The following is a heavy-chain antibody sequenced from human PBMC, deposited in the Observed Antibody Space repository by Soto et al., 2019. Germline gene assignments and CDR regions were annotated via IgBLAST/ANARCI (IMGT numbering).Heavy chain of an antibody. V-gene: IGHV3-23*01. J-gene: IGHJ4*02. CDR1: GFTFSSYA. CDR2: ISGSGGST. Sequence: PGGSLRLSCAASGFTFSSYAMSWVRQAPGKGLEWVSAISGSGGSTYYADSVKGRFTISRDNSKNTLYLQMNSLRAEDTAVYYCAKDRALHYDILTGYYSAPVDYWGQGTLVTVSS. CDR3: AKDRALHYDILTGYYSAPVDY. D-gene: IGHD3-9*01.